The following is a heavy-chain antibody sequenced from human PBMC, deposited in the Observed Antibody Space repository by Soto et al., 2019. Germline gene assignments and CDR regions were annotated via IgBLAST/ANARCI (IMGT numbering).Heavy chain of an antibody. Sequence: EVQLLESGGGLVQPGGSLRLSCAATGFTFRNYAMTWVRQAPGKGLEWVSSINTVGSTYFADSVKGRFTISRDNSENTLSLHMNSLRAEDTAVYYCARDRGKGKYDGGYYYYYGMDVWGQGTTVTVSS. D-gene: IGHD2-15*01. CDR2: INTVGST. V-gene: IGHV3-23*01. CDR1: GFTFRNYA. CDR3: ARDRGKGKYDGGYYYYYGMDV. J-gene: IGHJ6*02.